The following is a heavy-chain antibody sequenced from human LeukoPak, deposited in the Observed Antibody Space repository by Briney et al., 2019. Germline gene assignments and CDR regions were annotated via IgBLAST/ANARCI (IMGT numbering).Heavy chain of an antibody. CDR1: GFTFSNSW. CDR2: INTDGSTT. Sequence: QPGGSLRLSCAASGFTFSNSWMHWVRQAPGKGLVWISLINTDGSTTIYADSVKGRFTISRDNAKNTLYLQMNSLRPEGTAVHYCARREGSGWYYFDYWGQGTLVTVSS. D-gene: IGHD6-19*01. V-gene: IGHV3-74*01. CDR3: ARREGSGWYYFDY. J-gene: IGHJ4*02.